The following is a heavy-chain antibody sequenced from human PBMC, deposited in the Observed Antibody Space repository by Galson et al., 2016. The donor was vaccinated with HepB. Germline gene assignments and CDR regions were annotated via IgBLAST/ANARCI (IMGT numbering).Heavy chain of an antibody. V-gene: IGHV3-48*03. D-gene: IGHD4-11*01. CDR2: ISPSGTTI. CDR1: GFTFSSYE. CDR3: AREGYSDYNWFDP. J-gene: IGHJ5*02. Sequence: SLRLSCAASGFTFSSYEMNWVRQAPGKGLEWVSYISPSGTTIYYADSVKGRFTVSRDDPKKSLFLQMNSLRAEDTAVYHCAREGYSDYNWFDPWGQGTLVTVSS.